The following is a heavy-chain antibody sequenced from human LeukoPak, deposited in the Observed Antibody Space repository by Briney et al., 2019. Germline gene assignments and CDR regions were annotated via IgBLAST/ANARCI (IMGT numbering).Heavy chain of an antibody. Sequence: SETLSLTCTVSGGSISSYYWSWIRQPAGKGLEWIGRIYTRGSTNYNPSLKSRVTMSVDTSKNQFSLKLSSVTAADTAVYYCARYTVTMGYYMDVWGKGTTVTVSS. V-gene: IGHV4-4*07. CDR3: ARYTVTMGYYMDV. D-gene: IGHD4-11*01. J-gene: IGHJ6*03. CDR1: GGSISSYY. CDR2: IYTRGST.